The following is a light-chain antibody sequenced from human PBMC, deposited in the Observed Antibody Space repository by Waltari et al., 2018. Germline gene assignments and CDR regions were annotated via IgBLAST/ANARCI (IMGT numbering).Light chain of an antibody. CDR2: NVN. J-gene: IGLJ2*01. CDR1: ASDIGASYD. V-gene: IGLV2-14*03. Sequence: QSALTQPASVSGSPGQSIILSCTGSASDIGASYDFSWYQQHPGKAPKLIIYNVNNRPSGVSYRVSGSKSDNTASLTISGLQAEDEADYYCGSYTRSSTLVFGGGTKLTVL. CDR3: GSYTRSSTLV.